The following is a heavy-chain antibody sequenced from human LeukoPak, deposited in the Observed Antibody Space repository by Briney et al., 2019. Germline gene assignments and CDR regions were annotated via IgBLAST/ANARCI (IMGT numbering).Heavy chain of an antibody. CDR2: IYFSGST. Sequence: PSETLSLTCTVSGGSVNTGSYYWSWIRQTPGKGLEWIGYIYFSGSTNYNPSLKSRVTISVDRSKNQFSLRLSPLTAADTAVYYCARDTLNDAFDMWGQGTLVTVSS. V-gene: IGHV4-61*01. CDR1: GGSVNTGSYY. CDR3: ARDTLNDAFDM. D-gene: IGHD2/OR15-2a*01. J-gene: IGHJ3*02.